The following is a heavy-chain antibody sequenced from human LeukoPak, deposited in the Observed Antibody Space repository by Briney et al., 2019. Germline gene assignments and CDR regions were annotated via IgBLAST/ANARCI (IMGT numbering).Heavy chain of an antibody. J-gene: IGHJ5*02. CDR2: IPYDGSNK. D-gene: IGHD1-7*01. Sequence: GGSLRLSCAASGFTFSSYGMHWVRQAPGKGLEWVAFIPYDGSNKYYADSVKGRFTISRDNSKNTMFLQFNTLRVEDTAVYYCAREGMGTTFSAWFDPWGQGTLVTVSS. CDR3: AREGMGTTFSAWFDP. V-gene: IGHV3-30*02. CDR1: GFTFSSYG.